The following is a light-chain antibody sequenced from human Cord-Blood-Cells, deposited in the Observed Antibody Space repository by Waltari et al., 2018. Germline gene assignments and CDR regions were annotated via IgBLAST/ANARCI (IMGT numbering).Light chain of an antibody. Sequence: DIQMTQSPSSLSASVGDRVTITCQASQSISSYLNWYQQKPGKAPKLLIYAASSLQSGVPSRLSGSGSGTDFTLTISSLQPEDFATYYCQQSYSTPRTFGQGTKVEIK. J-gene: IGKJ1*01. CDR1: QSISSY. CDR3: QQSYSTPRT. V-gene: IGKV1-39*01. CDR2: AAS.